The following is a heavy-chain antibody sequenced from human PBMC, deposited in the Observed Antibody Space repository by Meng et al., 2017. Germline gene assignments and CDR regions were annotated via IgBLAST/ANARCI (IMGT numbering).Heavy chain of an antibody. J-gene: IGHJ4*02. CDR1: GGSFRGYY. CDR2: INHSGST. CDR3: ARSHSVTIVAFDY. Sequence: QVQLQQWGAGVVKPAETLSLTCDVYGGSFRGYYWSWIRQPPGKGLEWIGEINHSGSTNYNPSLKSRVTMLLDTSKNQFSLRLSSVTAADTAVYYCARSHSVTIVAFDYWGQGTLVTVSS. V-gene: IGHV4-34*01. D-gene: IGHD4-17*01.